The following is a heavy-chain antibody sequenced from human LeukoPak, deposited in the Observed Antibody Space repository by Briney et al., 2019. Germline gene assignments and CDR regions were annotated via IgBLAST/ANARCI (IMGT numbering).Heavy chain of an antibody. CDR2: ISSSSSTI. D-gene: IGHD2-2*02. CDR1: GFTLSSYS. Sequence: PGGSLRLSCAASGFTLSSYSMNWVRQAPGKGLEWVSYISSSSSTIYYADSVEGRFTISRDNAKKSLYLQMNSLRAEDTAVYYCARILYCSSISCYSGMDVWGQGTTVTVSS. J-gene: IGHJ6*02. V-gene: IGHV3-48*04. CDR3: ARILYCSSISCYSGMDV.